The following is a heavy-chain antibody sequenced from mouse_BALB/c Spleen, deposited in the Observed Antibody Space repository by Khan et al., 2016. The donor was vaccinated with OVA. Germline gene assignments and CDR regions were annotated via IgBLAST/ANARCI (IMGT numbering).Heavy chain of an antibody. V-gene: IGHV5-15*02. Sequence: EVELVESGGGLVQPGGSRKLSCAASGFTFIDYGMAWVRQTPGKGPEWIAFISSVAYSIYYADTVTGRFIISRENAKHTLYLEMSSLRSDATAMYYCVRGGFAYWGQGTLVTVSA. CDR3: VRGGFAY. J-gene: IGHJ3*01. CDR2: ISSVAYSI. CDR1: GFTFIDYG.